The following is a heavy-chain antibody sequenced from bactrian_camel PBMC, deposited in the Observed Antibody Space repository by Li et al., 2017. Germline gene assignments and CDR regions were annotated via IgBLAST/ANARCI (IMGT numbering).Heavy chain of an antibody. CDR3: VADMGSEPGTDDYCFKVLLYLADFGI. CDR2: INPGREAIESGRRAT. Sequence: HVQLVESGGGLVRPGESLRLSCEASGFTFSFYEMSWVRQAPGKGLEWVASINPGREAIESGRRATDYADSLKGRFTISQDKATHTLYLEMNNLSAEDTAMYHCVADMGSEPGTDDYCFKVLLYLADFGIRGQGTQVTVS. V-gene: IGHV3S1*01. CDR1: GFTFSFYE. J-gene: IGHJ6*01. D-gene: IGHD3*01.